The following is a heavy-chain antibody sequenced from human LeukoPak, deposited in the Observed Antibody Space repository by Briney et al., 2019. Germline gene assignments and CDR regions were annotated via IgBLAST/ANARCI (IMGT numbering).Heavy chain of an antibody. CDR3: TRHPLTGEPPHAFDI. J-gene: IGHJ3*02. CDR2: IDGSGTRT. Sequence: HPGGSLRLSCAASGFTFSSYSMSWVRQAPGKGPEWVSTIDGSGTRTFYALSFNGRFIISRDNSMNTLYLQMDGLRAEDTAVYYCTRHPLTGEPPHAFDIWGQGTMVTVSS. V-gene: IGHV3-23*01. D-gene: IGHD7-27*01. CDR1: GFTFSSYS.